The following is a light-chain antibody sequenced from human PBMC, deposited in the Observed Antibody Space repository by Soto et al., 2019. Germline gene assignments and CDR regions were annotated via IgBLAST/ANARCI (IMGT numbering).Light chain of an antibody. CDR3: QSYDSSRGV. V-gene: IGLV1-40*01. CDR2: GNS. J-gene: IGLJ3*02. Sequence: QSVLTQPPSVSGAPGQRVTISCTGSSSNIGAGYDVHWYQQLPGTAPKLLIYGNSNRPSGVPDRFSGSKSGTSASLAITGLQSEDEADYYCQSYDSSRGVFGGGTKLNVL. CDR1: SSNIGAGYD.